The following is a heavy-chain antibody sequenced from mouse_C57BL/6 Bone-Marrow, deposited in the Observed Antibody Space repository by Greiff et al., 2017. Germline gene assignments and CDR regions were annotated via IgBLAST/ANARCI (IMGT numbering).Heavy chain of an antibody. Sequence: EVQLQESGPELVKPGASVKISCQASGYTFTDYYMTWVKQSHGKSLEWIGDINPNNGGTSYNQKFKGKAPLTVDKSSSTAYMALRSLTSEDSAVYYCARDYGSSYWYFDVWGTGTTVTVSS. D-gene: IGHD1-1*01. CDR3: ARDYGSSYWYFDV. CDR2: INPNNGGT. J-gene: IGHJ1*03. CDR1: GYTFTDYY. V-gene: IGHV1-26*01.